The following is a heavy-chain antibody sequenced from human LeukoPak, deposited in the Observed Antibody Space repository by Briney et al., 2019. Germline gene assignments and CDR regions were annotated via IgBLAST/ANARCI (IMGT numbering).Heavy chain of an antibody. CDR2: IKSDGRT. J-gene: IGHJ1*01. D-gene: IGHD3-22*01. V-gene: IGHV3-74*01. CDR1: GFTLSSYW. CDR3: ARAPSEIGGYYPEYFRH. Sequence: GGSLRLSCAASGFTLSSYWMHWVRQAPGKGLVWVSRIKSDGRTNYADSVKGRFTISRDNAKNTVSLQMNSLRAEDTGVYYCARAPSEIGGYYPEYFRHWGQGTLVIVAS.